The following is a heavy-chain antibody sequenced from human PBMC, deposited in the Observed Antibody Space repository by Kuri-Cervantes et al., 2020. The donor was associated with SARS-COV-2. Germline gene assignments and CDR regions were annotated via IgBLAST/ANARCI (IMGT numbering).Heavy chain of an antibody. V-gene: IGHV1-46*01. CDR3: ARGGGTYYEFWSGYYY. D-gene: IGHD3-3*01. CDR2: INPSGGST. CDR1: GYTFTSYY. Sequence: ASVKVSCKASGYTFTSYYMHWVRQAPGQGLEWMGIINPSGGSTSYAQKFQGRVTMTRDTSTSTVYMELSSLRSEDTAVCYCARGGGTYYEFWSGYYYWGQGTLVTVSS. J-gene: IGHJ4*02.